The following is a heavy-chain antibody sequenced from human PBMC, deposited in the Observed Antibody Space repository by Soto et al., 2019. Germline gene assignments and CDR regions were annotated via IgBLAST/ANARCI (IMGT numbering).Heavy chain of an antibody. J-gene: IGHJ4*02. CDR2: INPKSGGT. Sequence: QVQLVQSGAETKKPGASVKVSCKASGYTFSYNYIHWVRLAPGQGLEWMGWINPKSGGTSHAKKFQGRVTMTRDTSISTVYMERSTLTSDDRAVYYCARRDSSGSVDYWGQGTRVTVAS. CDR1: GYTFSYNY. V-gene: IGHV1-2*02. CDR3: ARRDSSGSVDY. D-gene: IGHD5-18*01.